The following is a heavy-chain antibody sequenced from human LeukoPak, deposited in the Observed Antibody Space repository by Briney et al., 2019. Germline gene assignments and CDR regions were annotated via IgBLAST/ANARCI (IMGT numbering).Heavy chain of an antibody. Sequence: GGSLRLSCAASGFTFSDYYMSWIRQAPGKGLEWVSYISSRSSNRYYADSVKGRFTISRDNAKNSLYLHMNSLRAEDTAVYYCARGYYYDSSGYPISYFDYWGQGTLVTVSS. D-gene: IGHD3-22*01. CDR2: ISSRSSNR. V-gene: IGHV3-11*01. CDR1: GFTFSDYY. J-gene: IGHJ4*02. CDR3: ARGYYYDSSGYPISYFDY.